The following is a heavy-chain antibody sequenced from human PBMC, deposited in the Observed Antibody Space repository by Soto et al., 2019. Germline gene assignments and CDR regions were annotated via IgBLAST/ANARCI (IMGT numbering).Heavy chain of an antibody. J-gene: IGHJ4*02. Sequence: ASVKVSCKASGYTFTSYDIKWVRQATGQGLEWMGWMNPNSGNTGYAQKFQGRVTMTRNTSISTAYMELSSLRSEDTAVYYCARGITMVRGSRACSPGYWGQGTLVTVSS. CDR1: GYTFTSYD. D-gene: IGHD3-10*01. CDR2: MNPNSGNT. V-gene: IGHV1-8*01. CDR3: ARGITMVRGSRACSPGY.